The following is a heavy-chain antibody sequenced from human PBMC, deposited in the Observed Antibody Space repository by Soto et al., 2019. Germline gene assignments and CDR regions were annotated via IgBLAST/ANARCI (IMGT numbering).Heavy chain of an antibody. V-gene: IGHV4-34*01. CDR2: INHSGST. J-gene: IGHJ4*02. CDR1: GGSFSGYY. Sequence: QVQLQQWGAGLLKPSETLSLTCAVYGGSFSGYYWSWIRQPPGKGLEWIGEINHSGSTNYNPSLKTRVPISVDTCKNQFSLKLSSVTAADTAVYYCARGPPHYSSSRFDYWGQGTLVTVSS. CDR3: ARGPPHYSSSRFDY. D-gene: IGHD6-6*01.